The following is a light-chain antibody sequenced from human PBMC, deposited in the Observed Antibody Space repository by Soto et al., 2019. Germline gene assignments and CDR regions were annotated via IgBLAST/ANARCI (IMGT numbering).Light chain of an antibody. CDR1: SSDIGTYNF. J-gene: IGLJ2*01. CDR2: EIN. Sequence: QSALTQPASVSGSPGQSITISCTGTSSDIGTYNFVSWYQQHPGKAPKLLIHEINNRPSGVSIRFSGSKSGNTASLTISGLQAEDEADYYCSSDTTTSTLIFGGGTKLPVL. V-gene: IGLV2-14*01. CDR3: SSDTTTSTLI.